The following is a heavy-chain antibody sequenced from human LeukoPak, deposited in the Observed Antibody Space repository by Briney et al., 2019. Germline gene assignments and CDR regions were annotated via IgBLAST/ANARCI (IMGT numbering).Heavy chain of an antibody. V-gene: IGHV3-64D*06. CDR2: LSADGNSK. CDR3: LRKGWVSGAIDY. Sequence: PGGSLRLSCSASGFTLSNYAMHWVRQSPGKGLEYVSALSADGNSKFYAESVKGRFTTSRDSSNNTLHLQMSSLRPEDTAVYYCLRKGWVSGAIDYWGQGTLVTVSS. D-gene: IGHD6-13*01. J-gene: IGHJ4*02. CDR1: GFTLSNYA.